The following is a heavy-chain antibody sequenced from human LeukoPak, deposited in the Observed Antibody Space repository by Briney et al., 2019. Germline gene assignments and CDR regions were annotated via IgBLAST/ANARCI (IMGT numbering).Heavy chain of an antibody. CDR3: AKILVGAMDY. CDR2: ISGSGGST. J-gene: IGHJ4*02. Sequence: GGSLRLSCVTSGFTFSSYAMSWVRQAPGKGLEWVSAISGSGGSTYYADSVKGRFTISRDNSKNTLYLQMNSLRAEDTAVYYCAKILVGAMDYWGQGTLVTVSS. D-gene: IGHD1-26*01. CDR1: GFTFSSYA. V-gene: IGHV3-23*01.